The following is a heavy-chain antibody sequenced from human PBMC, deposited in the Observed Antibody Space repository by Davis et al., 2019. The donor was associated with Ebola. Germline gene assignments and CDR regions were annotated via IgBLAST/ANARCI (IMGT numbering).Heavy chain of an antibody. D-gene: IGHD6-6*01. Sequence: PGGSLRLSCTVSGGSISSYYWSWIRQPPGKGLEWIAYIYYSGSTTNYNASLKSRVTISVDTSKKQISLKVRSVTAADTAFYYCARHEYSSSFYNDWGQGTLVTVSS. J-gene: IGHJ4*02. CDR2: IYYSGSTT. CDR1: GGSISSYY. CDR3: ARHEYSSSFYND. V-gene: IGHV4-59*08.